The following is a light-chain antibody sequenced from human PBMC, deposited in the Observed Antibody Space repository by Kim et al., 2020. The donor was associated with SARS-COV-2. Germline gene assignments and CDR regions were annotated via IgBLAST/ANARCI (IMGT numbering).Light chain of an antibody. V-gene: IGLV1-40*01. CDR2: GNN. Sequence: QSVLTQPPSVSGAPGQRVTISCTGGSSNIGAGFDVNWYQQLPGTAPKLLIFGNNDRPSGVPDRFSGSKSDTSASLAITGLQAEDEADYFCQSYDSSLSVGIFGGGTQLTVL. J-gene: IGLJ2*01. CDR3: QSYDSSLSVGI. CDR1: SSNIGAGFD.